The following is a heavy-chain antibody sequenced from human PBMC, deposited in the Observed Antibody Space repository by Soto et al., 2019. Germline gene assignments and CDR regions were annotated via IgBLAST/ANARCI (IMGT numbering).Heavy chain of an antibody. CDR2: ISAYNGNT. D-gene: IGHD3-10*01. CDR1: GYTFINYA. V-gene: IGHV1-18*01. CDR3: ARGWFGEFMYYFDY. Sequence: ASVKVSCKASGYTFINYAFSWVRRAPGQGLEWMGWISAYNGNTNYAQKLQGRVTMTTDTSTSTAYMELRSLRSDDTAVYYCARGWFGEFMYYFDYWGQGTLVTVSS. J-gene: IGHJ4*02.